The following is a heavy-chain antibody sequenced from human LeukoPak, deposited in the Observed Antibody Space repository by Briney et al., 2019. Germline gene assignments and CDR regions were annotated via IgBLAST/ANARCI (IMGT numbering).Heavy chain of an antibody. CDR3: AKDWSGEIFGVVIIGGYYFDY. D-gene: IGHD3-3*01. V-gene: IGHV3-23*01. CDR2: IIDSGTRT. J-gene: IGHJ4*02. Sequence: GGSLTLSCTASGFIFSSSAMYWVRQAPGKGLEWVSSIIDSGTRTYYADSVKGRFTISRDNSKNTVYLQMNSLRVEDTAVYYCAKDWSGEIFGVVIIGGYYFDYWGQGTLVTVSS. CDR1: GFIFSSSA.